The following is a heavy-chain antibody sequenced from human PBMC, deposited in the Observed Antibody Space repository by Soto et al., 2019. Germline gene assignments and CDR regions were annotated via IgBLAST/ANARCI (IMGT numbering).Heavy chain of an antibody. CDR3: ARDDMIKSDVYCGSTSCPRPLGY. V-gene: IGHV3-11*01. J-gene: IGHJ4*02. D-gene: IGHD2-2*01. CDR1: GFTFSDYY. CDR2: ISSSGLTK. Sequence: PGGSLRLSCAASGFTFSDYYMSWIRQAPGKGLEWVSYISSSGLTKYYADSVKGRFTISRDNAKNSLFLQMNSLRAEDTAVYYCARDDMIKSDVYCGSTSCPRPLGYWGQGTLVTVSS.